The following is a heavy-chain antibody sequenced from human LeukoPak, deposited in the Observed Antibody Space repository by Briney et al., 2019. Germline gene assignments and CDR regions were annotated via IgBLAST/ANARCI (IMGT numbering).Heavy chain of an antibody. V-gene: IGHV1-18*01. CDR1: GYTFTSYG. CDR2: ISAYNGNT. D-gene: IGHD2-21*01. Sequence: ASVKVSCKASGYTFTSYGISWVRQAPGQGLEWMGWISAYNGNTNYAQKLQGRVTMTTDTSTSTAYMELRSLRSDDTAVYYCARSPGGGHSYYYFDYWGQGTPVTVSS. CDR3: ARSPGGGHSYYYFDY. J-gene: IGHJ4*02.